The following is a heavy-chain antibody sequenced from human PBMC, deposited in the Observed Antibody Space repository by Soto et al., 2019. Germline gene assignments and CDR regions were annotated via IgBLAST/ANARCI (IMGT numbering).Heavy chain of an antibody. Sequence: EVQLLESGGGLVQPRRSLRLSCLASGFNFTNHVINWVRQAPGKSLEWVSSISNGGDVGFYADSVRGRFLVSRDITTNSVDLQMNYLRVEDTAVYYCAKAVGATNLEDYWGQGTLVTVSS. D-gene: IGHD6-19*01. V-gene: IGHV3-23*01. J-gene: IGHJ4*02. CDR1: GFNFTNHV. CDR3: AKAVGATNLEDY. CDR2: ISNGGDVG.